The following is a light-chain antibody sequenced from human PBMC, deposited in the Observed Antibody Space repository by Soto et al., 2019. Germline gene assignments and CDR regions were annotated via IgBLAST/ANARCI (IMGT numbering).Light chain of an antibody. CDR3: SSYTSSSNVV. J-gene: IGLJ2*01. CDR2: DVS. Sequence: QPASVSGSPGQSITISCTGTSSDVGGYNYVSWYQQHPGKAPKLMIYDVSNRPSGVSNRFSGSKSDNTASLTISGLQAEDEADYYCSSYTSSSNVVFGGGTKLTVL. V-gene: IGLV2-14*01. CDR1: SSDVGGYNY.